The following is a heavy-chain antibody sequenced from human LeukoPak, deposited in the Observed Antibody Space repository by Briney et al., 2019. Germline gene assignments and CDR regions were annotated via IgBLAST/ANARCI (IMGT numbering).Heavy chain of an antibody. CDR2: IYYSGST. CDR1: GGSISSGGYS. V-gene: IGHV4-30-4*07. J-gene: IGHJ5*02. CDR3: ARDGEVLSSSWFWFDP. Sequence: SETLSLTCAVSGGSISSGGYSWSWIRQPPGKGLEWIGYIYYSGSTYYNPSLKSRVTISVDTSKNQFSLKVRSVTAADTAVYYCARDGEVLSSSWFWFDPWGQGTLVTVSS. D-gene: IGHD6-13*01.